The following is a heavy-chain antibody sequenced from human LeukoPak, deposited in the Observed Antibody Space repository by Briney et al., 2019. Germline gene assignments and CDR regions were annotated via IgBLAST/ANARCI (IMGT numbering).Heavy chain of an antibody. CDR2: INHSGST. CDR3: ARVPSHYDFWSGYLYYFDY. J-gene: IGHJ4*02. CDR1: GGSFSGYY. V-gene: IGHV4-34*01. D-gene: IGHD3-3*01. Sequence: SETLSLTCAVYGGSFSGYYWSWIRQPPGKGLEWIGEINHSGSTNYNPSLKSRVTISVDTSKNQFSLKLSSVTAADTAVYYCARVPSHYDFWSGYLYYFDYWGQGTLVTVSS.